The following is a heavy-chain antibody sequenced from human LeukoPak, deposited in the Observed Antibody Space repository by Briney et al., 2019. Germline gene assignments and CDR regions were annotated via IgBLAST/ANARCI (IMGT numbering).Heavy chain of an antibody. V-gene: IGHV3-33*01. CDR1: GFIYSHYG. D-gene: IGHD4-11*01. Sequence: GRSLRLSCAASGFIYSHYGMHWVRQAPGKGLEWVAVIWRDGSNRFYAGSVKCRFTISRDNSQNTMCLQLNSLISQEKAMYYCARDAQRGFDYSNSLEYWGHGTLVTVSS. CDR2: IWRDGSNR. CDR3: ARDAQRGFDYSNSLEY. J-gene: IGHJ4*01.